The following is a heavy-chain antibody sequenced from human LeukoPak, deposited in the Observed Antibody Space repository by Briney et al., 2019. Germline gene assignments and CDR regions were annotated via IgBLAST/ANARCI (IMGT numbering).Heavy chain of an antibody. Sequence: GASVKVSCKVSGYTLTELSIHWVRQAPGKGLEWMGGFDPEDGETIYAQKFQGRVTMTEDTSTDTAYMELSSLRSEDTAVYYCATPIAAAGNWFDPWGQGTLVTVSS. V-gene: IGHV1-24*01. D-gene: IGHD6-13*01. CDR2: FDPEDGET. J-gene: IGHJ5*02. CDR1: GYTLTELS. CDR3: ATPIAAAGNWFDP.